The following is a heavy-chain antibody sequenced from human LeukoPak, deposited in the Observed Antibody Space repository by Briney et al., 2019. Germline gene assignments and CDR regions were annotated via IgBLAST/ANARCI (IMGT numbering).Heavy chain of an antibody. CDR2: IYYSGYT. V-gene: IGHV4-39*07. Sequence: SETLSLTCTVSGGSISSSSYYWGWIRQPPGKGLEWIGSIYYSGYTYYNPSLESRVTISVDTSKNQFSLKLSSVTAADTAVYYCTRGSIAYYYMDVWGKGTTVTISS. D-gene: IGHD3-22*01. CDR1: GGSISSSSYY. J-gene: IGHJ6*03. CDR3: TRGSIAYYYMDV.